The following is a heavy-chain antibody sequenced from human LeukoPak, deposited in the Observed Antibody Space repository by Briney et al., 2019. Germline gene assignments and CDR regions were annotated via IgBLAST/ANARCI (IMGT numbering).Heavy chain of an antibody. CDR2: IIPIFGTA. Sequence: SVKVSCKASGGTFSSYAISWVRQAPGEGLEWMGGIIPIFGTANYAQKFQGRVTITADESTSTAYMELSSLRSEDTAVYYCVTHMAHCGGDCYLEGNYFDYWGQGTLVTVSS. CDR1: GGTFSSYA. D-gene: IGHD2-21*02. CDR3: VTHMAHCGGDCYLEGNYFDY. J-gene: IGHJ4*02. V-gene: IGHV1-69*01.